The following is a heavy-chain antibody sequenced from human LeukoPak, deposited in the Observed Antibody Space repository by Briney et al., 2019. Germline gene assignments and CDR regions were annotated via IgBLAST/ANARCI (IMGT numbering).Heavy chain of an antibody. CDR3: ARDDALGDNALDI. V-gene: IGHV3-33*01. CDR2: ILNDGSQE. CDR1: GFTFSSYG. D-gene: IGHD3-16*01. Sequence: GGSLRLSCAASGFTFSSYGMHWVRQAPGKGLEWVAVILNDGSQEKYADSVKGRFTISGDNSKNTLFLQINSLRAEDTAVYYCARDDALGDNALDIWGQGTMVTVPS. J-gene: IGHJ3*02.